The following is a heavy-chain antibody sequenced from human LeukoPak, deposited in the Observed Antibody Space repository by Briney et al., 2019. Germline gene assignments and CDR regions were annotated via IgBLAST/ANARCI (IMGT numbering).Heavy chain of an antibody. CDR2: ISGSGGST. V-gene: IGHV3-23*01. Sequence: GGSLRLSCAASGFTFSSYAVSWVRQAPGKGLEWVSAISGSGGSTYYADSVKGRFTISRDNSKNTLHLQMNSLRAEDTAVYYCAKGHDILTGYSSFDYWGQGTLVTVSS. J-gene: IGHJ4*02. D-gene: IGHD3-9*01. CDR3: AKGHDILTGYSSFDY. CDR1: GFTFSSYA.